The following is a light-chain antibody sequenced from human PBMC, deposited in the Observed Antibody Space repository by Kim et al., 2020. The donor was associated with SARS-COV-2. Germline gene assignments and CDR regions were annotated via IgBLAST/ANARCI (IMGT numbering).Light chain of an antibody. CDR3: SSYTGGSAV. Sequence: SVSGSPRQSITISGTGVSSDYVSWYQQRPGKTPTLMIYDVTQRPSGVSNRFSGSKSGGTASLTISGLQAEDEADYYCSSYTGGSAVFGGGTQLTVL. CDR1: SSDY. V-gene: IGLV2-14*04. J-gene: IGLJ3*02. CDR2: DVT.